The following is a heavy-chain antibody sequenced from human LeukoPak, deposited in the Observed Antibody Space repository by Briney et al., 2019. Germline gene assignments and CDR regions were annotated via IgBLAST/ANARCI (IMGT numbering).Heavy chain of an antibody. CDR1: GFTFNNYA. CDR2: ISGSGDST. V-gene: IGHV3-23*01. CDR3: AKSNSGSYHFYFDH. J-gene: IGHJ4*02. Sequence: LSGESLEISCTASGFTFNNYAMSWVRPAPGKGLEWVSAISGSGDSTYYADSVKGRVTISRDNSKNTLYLQMNSLRAEDTALYYCAKSNSGSYHFYFDHWGQGTLVTVSS. D-gene: IGHD1-26*01.